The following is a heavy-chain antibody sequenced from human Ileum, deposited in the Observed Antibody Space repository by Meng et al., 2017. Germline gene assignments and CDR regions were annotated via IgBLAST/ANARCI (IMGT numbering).Heavy chain of an antibody. V-gene: IGHV1-3*01. CDR3: ARENDNWNYFDY. CDR1: GYTFRNYP. J-gene: IGHJ4*02. D-gene: IGHD1-1*01. CDR2: INAGNGNI. Sequence: QVQLLQSGTEVKKVGASVKASCTASGYTFRNYPLHWVRQAPGQRPEWMGWINAGNGNIKISQKFQGRITITSDTSATAYMELSSLRSEDTAVYFCARENDNWNYFDYWGQGSLVTVSS.